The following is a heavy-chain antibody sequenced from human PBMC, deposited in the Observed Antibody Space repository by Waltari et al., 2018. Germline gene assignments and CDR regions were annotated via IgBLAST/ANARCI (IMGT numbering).Heavy chain of an antibody. CDR3: ARSGYTWNDHFDY. CDR2: IYHSGST. V-gene: IGHV4-38-2*02. D-gene: IGHD1-20*01. CDR1: GYSISSGYY. Sequence: QEQLQESGPGLVKPSETLSLTCTVSGYSISSGYYWGWIRQPPGKGLEWIGSIYHSGSTYYNPSLKSRVTISVDTSKNQFSLKLSSVTAADTAVYYCARSGYTWNDHFDYWGQGTLVTVSS. J-gene: IGHJ4*02.